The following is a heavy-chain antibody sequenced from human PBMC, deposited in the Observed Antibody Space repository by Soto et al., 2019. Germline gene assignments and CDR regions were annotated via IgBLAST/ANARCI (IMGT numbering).Heavy chain of an antibody. CDR3: ARAPWYYGSGSYVVAFDI. D-gene: IGHD3-10*01. CDR1: GFTFSSYA. CDR2: ISSNGGST. V-gene: IGHV3-64*01. J-gene: IGHJ3*02. Sequence: GGSLRLSCAASGFTFSSYAMHWVRQAPGKGLEYVSAISSNGGSTYYANSVKGRFTVSRDNSKNTLYLQMGSLRAEDMAVYYCARAPWYYGSGSYVVAFDIWGQGKMVTVSS.